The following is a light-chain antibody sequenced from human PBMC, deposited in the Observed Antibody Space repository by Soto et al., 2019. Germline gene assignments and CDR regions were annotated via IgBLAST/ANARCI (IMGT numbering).Light chain of an antibody. CDR2: EVS. V-gene: IGLV2-14*01. J-gene: IGLJ3*02. CDR1: SSDVGGYNY. CDR3: SSYTSRISPWV. Sequence: QSALTQPASVSGSPGQSITISCTGTSSDVGGYNYVSWYQQHPGKAPKLMIYEVSNRPSGVSNRFSGSKSGNTAPLTISGLQAEDEADYYCSSYTSRISPWVFGAGTKLTVL.